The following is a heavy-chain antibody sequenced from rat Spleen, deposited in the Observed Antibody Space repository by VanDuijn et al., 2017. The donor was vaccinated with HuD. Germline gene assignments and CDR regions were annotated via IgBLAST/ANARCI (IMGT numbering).Heavy chain of an antibody. J-gene: IGHJ3*01. CDR2: ITPDGGTT. CDR1: GLTFSNFD. V-gene: IGHV5-25*01. D-gene: IGHD3-3*01. CDR3: TGGGHSALNWFAY. Sequence: EVQLVESGGGSVQPGRSMKLSCAASGLTFSNFDMAWVRQAPTKGLEWVASITPDGGTTYYPDTVKGRFVIPKDTAKNNGNLQMNNLKSEDTALYYCTGGGHSALNWFAYWGQGTLVTVSS.